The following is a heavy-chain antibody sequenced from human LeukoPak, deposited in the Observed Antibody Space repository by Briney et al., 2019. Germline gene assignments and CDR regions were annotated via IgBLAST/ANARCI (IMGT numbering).Heavy chain of an antibody. CDR2: INPSGGST. Sequence: VSVKVSCKASGYTFTSYYMHWVRQAPGQGLEWMGIINPSGGSTSYAQKFQGRVTMTRDTSTSTAYMELSSLRSEDTAVYYCARDLIEGSGYYSSTSWGDQLGFDPWGQGTLVTVSS. V-gene: IGHV1-46*01. J-gene: IGHJ5*02. D-gene: IGHD2-2*01. CDR1: GYTFTSYY. CDR3: ARDLIEGSGYYSSTSWGDQLGFDP.